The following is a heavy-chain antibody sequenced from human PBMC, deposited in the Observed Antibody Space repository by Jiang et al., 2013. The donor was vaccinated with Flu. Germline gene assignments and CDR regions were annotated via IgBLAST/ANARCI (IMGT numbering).Heavy chain of an antibody. Sequence: VQLVESGGGLIQPGGSLRLSCAASGFTVSSNYMSWVRQAPGKGLEWVSVIYSGGSTYYADSVKGRFTISRDNSKNTLYLQMNSLRAEDTAVYYCARDIAVAGNWYFDLWGRGTLVTVSS. J-gene: IGHJ2*01. CDR1: GFTVSSNY. CDR3: ARDIAVAGNWYFDL. D-gene: IGHD6-19*01. V-gene: IGHV3-53*01. CDR2: IYSGGST.